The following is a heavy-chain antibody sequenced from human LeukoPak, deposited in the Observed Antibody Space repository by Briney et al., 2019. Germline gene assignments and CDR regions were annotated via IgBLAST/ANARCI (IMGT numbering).Heavy chain of an antibody. CDR2: IYSDGTT. V-gene: IGHV3-53*01. CDR1: GFTVSGNY. CDR3: AELGITMIGGV. Sequence: GGSLRLSCAVSGFTVSGNYMSWVRQAPGKGLEWVSLIYSDGTTYYADSVKGRFTISRDNAKNSLYLQMNSLRAEDTAVYYCAELGITMIGGVWGKGTTVTISS. J-gene: IGHJ6*04. D-gene: IGHD3-10*02.